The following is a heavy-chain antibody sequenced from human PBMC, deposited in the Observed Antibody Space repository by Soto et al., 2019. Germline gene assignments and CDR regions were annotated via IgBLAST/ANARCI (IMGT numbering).Heavy chain of an antibody. D-gene: IGHD2-15*01. CDR1: GGTFSSYA. CDR2: IIPIFGTA. V-gene: IGHV1-69*13. CDR3: AAWGGYCSGGSCSRDAFDI. Sequence: GASVKVSCKASGGTFSSYAISWVRQAPGQGLEWMGGIIPIFGTANYAQKFQGRVTITADESTSTAYMELSSLRSEDTAVYYCAAWGGYCSGGSCSRDAFDIWGQGTKVTVSS. J-gene: IGHJ3*02.